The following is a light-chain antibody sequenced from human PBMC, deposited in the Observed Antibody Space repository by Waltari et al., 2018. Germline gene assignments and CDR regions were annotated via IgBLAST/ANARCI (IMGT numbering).Light chain of an antibody. CDR1: SSDVGGYNY. V-gene: IGLV2-14*03. J-gene: IGLJ2*01. CDR2: DVS. Sequence: HSALTQPASVSGSHGQSITISCTGTSSDVGGYNYVSWYQQHPGKAPKLMIYDVSNRPSGVSNRFSGSKSGNTASLTISGLQAEDEADYYCSSYISSDTLELFGGGTSLTVL. CDR3: SSYISSDTLEL.